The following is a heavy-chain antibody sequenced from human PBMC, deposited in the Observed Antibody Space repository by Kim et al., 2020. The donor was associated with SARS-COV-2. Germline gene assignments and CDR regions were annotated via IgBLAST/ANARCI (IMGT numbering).Heavy chain of an antibody. CDR3: ARGIAAAGTVDY. V-gene: IGHV4-31*02. J-gene: IGHJ4*02. D-gene: IGHD6-13*01. Sequence: YYNPSLKSRVTISVDTSKNQFSLKLSSVTAADTAVYYCARGIAAAGTVDYWGQGTLVTVSS.